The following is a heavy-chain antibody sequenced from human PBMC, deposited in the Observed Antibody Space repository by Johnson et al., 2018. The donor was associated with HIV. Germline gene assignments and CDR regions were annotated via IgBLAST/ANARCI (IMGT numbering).Heavy chain of an antibody. CDR3: AKDAYTYGPDAFDI. CDR1: GFTFSSYA. D-gene: IGHD5-18*01. CDR2: ISYDGSSR. V-gene: IGHV3-30*18. Sequence: QVQLVESGGGLVQPGGSLRLSCAASGFTFSSYAMRWVRQAPGKGLEWVAVISYDGSSRDYADSVKGRFNISRDDSKNTLYLQMNSLRAEDTAIYYCAKDAYTYGPDAFDIWGQGTMVSVSS. J-gene: IGHJ3*02.